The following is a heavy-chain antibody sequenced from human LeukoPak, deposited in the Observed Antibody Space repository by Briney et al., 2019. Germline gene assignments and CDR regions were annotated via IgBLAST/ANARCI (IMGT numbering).Heavy chain of an antibody. Sequence: GASVKVSCRTSGYTFTGYYMHWVRQAPGQGLEWMGWIKPNSGGTNYAQKFQGRVTMTRDTSISTVYMELSSLRSDDTAVYYCARGDDWSYHYYYMDVWGKGTTVTVSS. CDR3: ARGDDWSYHYYYMDV. V-gene: IGHV1-2*02. CDR1: GYTFTGYY. J-gene: IGHJ6*03. CDR2: IKPNSGGT. D-gene: IGHD3-9*01.